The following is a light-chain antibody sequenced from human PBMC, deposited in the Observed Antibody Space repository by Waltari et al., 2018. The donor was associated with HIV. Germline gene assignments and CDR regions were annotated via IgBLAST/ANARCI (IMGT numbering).Light chain of an antibody. Sequence: IVMTQSPLSLPVTPGEPAFISCRSSQSLLHSNGYNYLDWYLQKPGQSPQLLIYLGSNRASGVPDRFSGSGSGTDFTLTISRVEAEDVGVYCCMQTVQTPLTFGGGTKVEI. J-gene: IGKJ4*01. CDR3: MQTVQTPLT. CDR2: LGS. CDR1: QSLLHSNGYNY. V-gene: IGKV2-28*01.